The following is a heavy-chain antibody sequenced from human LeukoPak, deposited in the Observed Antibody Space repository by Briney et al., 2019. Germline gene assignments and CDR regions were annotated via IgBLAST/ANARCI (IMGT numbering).Heavy chain of an antibody. CDR2: ISSSSSTI. V-gene: IGHV3-48*01. CDR1: GFTFSSYS. J-gene: IGHJ1*01. CDR3: ARESTSVVVRYFQH. D-gene: IGHD2-21*01. Sequence: PGGSLRLSCAASGFTFSSYSMNWVRQAPGKGLEWVSYISSSSSTIYYADSVKGRFTISRDNAKNSLYLQMNSLRAEDTAVYYCARESTSVVVRYFQHWGQGTLVTVSS.